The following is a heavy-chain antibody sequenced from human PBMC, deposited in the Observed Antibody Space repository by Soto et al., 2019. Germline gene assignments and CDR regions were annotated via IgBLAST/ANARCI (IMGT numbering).Heavy chain of an antibody. CDR2: ISSSSSTI. CDR1: GFTFSSYS. CDR3: ARDAPPDDY. V-gene: IGHV3-48*01. Sequence: GVMRLSCAASGFTFSSYSMNWVRQAPGKGLEWVSYISSSSSTIYYADSVKGRFTISRDNAKNSLYLQMNSLRAEDTAVYYCARDAPPDDYWGQGTLVTVSS. J-gene: IGHJ4*02.